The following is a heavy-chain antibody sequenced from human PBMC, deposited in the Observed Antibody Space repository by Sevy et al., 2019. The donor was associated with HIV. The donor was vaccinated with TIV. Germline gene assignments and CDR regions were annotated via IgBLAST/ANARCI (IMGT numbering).Heavy chain of an antibody. V-gene: IGHV1-24*01. CDR3: ATAREYYYESSGYFDY. CDR1: GYTLNELS. Sequence: ASVKVSCKVSGYTLNELSMHWVRQAPGKGLEWMGRFDPEDGETIYAQKFQGRVTMTEDTSTDTAYMELSSLRSEDTAVYYCATAREYYYESSGYFDYWGQRTLVTVSS. CDR2: FDPEDGET. J-gene: IGHJ4*02. D-gene: IGHD3-22*01.